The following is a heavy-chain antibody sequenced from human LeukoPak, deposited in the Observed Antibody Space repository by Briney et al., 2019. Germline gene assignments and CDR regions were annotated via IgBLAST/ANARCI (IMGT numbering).Heavy chain of an antibody. D-gene: IGHD4-23*01. CDR3: ASTVVTPGEAFDI. Sequence: PSETLSLTCTVSGGFISTSNYYWGWIRQPPGKGLEWIGNIFYSGSTYYSPSLKSRVTISLDTSRNQFSLKLNSVTAADTAVYYCASTVVTPGEAFDIWGQGTMVTVSS. J-gene: IGHJ3*02. V-gene: IGHV4-39*07. CDR2: IFYSGST. CDR1: GGFISTSNYY.